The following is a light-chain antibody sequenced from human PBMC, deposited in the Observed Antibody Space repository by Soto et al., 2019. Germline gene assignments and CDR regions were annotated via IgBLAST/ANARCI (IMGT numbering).Light chain of an antibody. Sequence: DIQMTQSPSTLSASVGDRVTITCRASQSISSWLAWYQQKPGKAPKLLIYKAASLESGVPSRFSGSGSGTEFTLTISSLQPEDFGTYYWQQYNSYPWTFGQGTKVEIK. V-gene: IGKV1-5*03. CDR2: KAA. CDR3: QQYNSYPWT. CDR1: QSISSW. J-gene: IGKJ1*01.